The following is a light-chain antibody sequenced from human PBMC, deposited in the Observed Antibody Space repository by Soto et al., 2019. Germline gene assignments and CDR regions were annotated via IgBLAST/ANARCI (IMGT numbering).Light chain of an antibody. CDR3: QQYSDYSRT. J-gene: IGKJ1*01. Sequence: EIVLTQSPATLSLSPGERATLSCRASPSVTNYLAWYQQKPGQPPRLLIYGAFNRAAGIPARFSGSGSGTDFTLTISSLQPDDFATYFCQQYSDYSRTFGQGTKVDIK. V-gene: IGKV3-11*01. CDR2: GAF. CDR1: PSVTNY.